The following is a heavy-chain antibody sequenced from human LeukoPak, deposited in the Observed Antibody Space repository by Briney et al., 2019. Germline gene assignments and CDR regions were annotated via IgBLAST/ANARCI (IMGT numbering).Heavy chain of an antibody. Sequence: SETLSLTCTVSGGSISSSSYYWGWIRQPPGKGLEWIGSIYYSGSTYYNPSLKSRVTLSVDTSTNHFSLNIKSVTAADTATYYCARGRRIVVLPGRGYFDLWGRGTLVTVSS. CDR1: GGSISSSSYY. V-gene: IGHV4-39*02. J-gene: IGHJ2*01. CDR2: IYYSGST. D-gene: IGHD4/OR15-4a*01. CDR3: ARGRRIVVLPGRGYFDL.